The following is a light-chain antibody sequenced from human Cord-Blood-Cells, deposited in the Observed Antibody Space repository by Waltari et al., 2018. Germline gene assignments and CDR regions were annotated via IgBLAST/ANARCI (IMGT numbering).Light chain of an antibody. CDR3: SSYTSSSTSWV. Sequence: QSALTQPASVSGSPGQSITISCTGTSSDVGGYNYVSWYQQHPGKAPKLMIYDVSKRPSGVSNRVSGSQSGNTASLTISGLQAEDEADYYCSSYTSSSTSWVFGGGTKLTVL. CDR2: DVS. J-gene: IGLJ3*02. CDR1: SSDVGGYNY. V-gene: IGLV2-14*01.